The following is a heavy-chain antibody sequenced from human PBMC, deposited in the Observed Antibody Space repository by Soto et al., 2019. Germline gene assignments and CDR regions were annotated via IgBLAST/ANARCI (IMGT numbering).Heavy chain of an antibody. CDR2: IYYSGST. Sequence: PSETLSLTCTVSGGSISSYYWSWIRQPPGKGLEWIGYIYYSGSTNYNPSLKSRVTISVDTSKNQFSLKVSSVTAADTAVYYCAKTALGWLDPWGQGTLVTVSS. D-gene: IGHD2-21*02. J-gene: IGHJ5*02. CDR3: AKTALGWLDP. V-gene: IGHV4-59*01. CDR1: GGSISSYY.